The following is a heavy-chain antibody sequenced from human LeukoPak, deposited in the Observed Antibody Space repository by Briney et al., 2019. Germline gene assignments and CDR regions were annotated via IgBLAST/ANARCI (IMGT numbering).Heavy chain of an antibody. CDR2: ISSGGSTT. V-gene: IGHV3-48*03. Sequence: PGGSLRLSCAASGFTFSSYEMNWVRQAPGKGLEWVSYISSGGSTTYYADSVKGRFTISRDNAKSSLFLQMNSLRAEDTAVYYCARDIRYFEQYWGQGTLVTVSS. J-gene: IGHJ4*02. D-gene: IGHD3-9*01. CDR1: GFTFSSYE. CDR3: ARDIRYFEQY.